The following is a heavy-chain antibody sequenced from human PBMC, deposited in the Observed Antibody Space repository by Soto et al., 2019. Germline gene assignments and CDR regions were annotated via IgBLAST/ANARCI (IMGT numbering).Heavy chain of an antibody. CDR2: IWTSGSA. D-gene: IGHD5-12*01. CDR3: ARDHPTYYDFLHSGYDFGY. Sequence: SETLSLTCSVSGGSISDYYWNWIRQPAGKGLEWIGRIWTSGSANYNPSLKSRVTMSADTSKNQFSLKLTSVTAADSAMYYCARDHPTYYDFLHSGYDFGYWGQGTLVTVSS. J-gene: IGHJ4*02. V-gene: IGHV4-4*07. CDR1: GGSISDYY.